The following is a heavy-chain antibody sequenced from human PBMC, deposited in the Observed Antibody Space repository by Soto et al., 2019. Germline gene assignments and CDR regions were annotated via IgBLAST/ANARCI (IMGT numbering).Heavy chain of an antibody. CDR3: ARGGDYGDFDY. CDR1: GYTFTSYA. CDR2: INAGNGNT. J-gene: IGHJ4*02. V-gene: IGHV1-3*01. D-gene: IGHD4-17*01. Sequence: QVQLVQSGAEVKKPGASVKVSCKASGYTFTSYAMHWVRQAPGQRLEWMGWINAGNGNTKYSQKFQGRVTITRDTSARTAYMELSSLRSEDTAVYYCARGGDYGDFDYWGQGTLVTVSS.